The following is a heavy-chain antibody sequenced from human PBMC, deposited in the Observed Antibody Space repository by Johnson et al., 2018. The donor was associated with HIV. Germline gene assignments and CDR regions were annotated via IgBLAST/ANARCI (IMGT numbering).Heavy chain of an antibody. Sequence: QVQLAESGGGVVQPGRSLRLSCAASGFTFSSYGMHWVRQAPGKGLEWAAVISYDGSDKYYADSVKGRFTISRDNSKNTLYLQMNSLRAEDTAVYYCAKDSTYYDSGGAFDIWGQGTKVTVSS. V-gene: IGHV3-30*18. CDR1: GFTFSSYG. J-gene: IGHJ3*02. CDR3: AKDSTYYDSGGAFDI. CDR2: ISYDGSDK. D-gene: IGHD3-3*01.